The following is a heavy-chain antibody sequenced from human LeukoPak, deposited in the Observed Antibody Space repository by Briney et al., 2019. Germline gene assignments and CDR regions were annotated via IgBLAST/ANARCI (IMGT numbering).Heavy chain of an antibody. J-gene: IGHJ1*01. CDR2: INWNGGST. CDR3: ARDSSSWYVSEH. Sequence: GGSLRLSCAASGFTLSSYSMNWVRQAPGKGLEWVSGINWNGGSTGYADSVKGRFTISRDNAKNSLYLQMNSLRAEDTALYYCARDSSSWYVSEHWGQGALVTVSS. V-gene: IGHV3-20*04. CDR1: GFTLSSYS. D-gene: IGHD6-13*01.